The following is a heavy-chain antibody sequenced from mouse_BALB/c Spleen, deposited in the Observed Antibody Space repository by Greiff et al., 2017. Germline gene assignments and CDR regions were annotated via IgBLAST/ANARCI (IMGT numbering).Heavy chain of an antibody. J-gene: IGHJ1*01. V-gene: IGHV5-4*02. CDR2: ISDGGSYT. CDR3: ARGYYGDYWYFDV. CDR1: GFTFSDYY. Sequence: EVMLVESGGGLVKPGGSLKLSCAASGFTFSDYYMYWVRQTPEKRLEWVATISDGGSYTYYPDSVKGRFTISRDNAKNNLYLQMSSLKSEDTAMYYCARGYYGDYWYFDVWGAGTTVTVSS. D-gene: IGHD1-2*01.